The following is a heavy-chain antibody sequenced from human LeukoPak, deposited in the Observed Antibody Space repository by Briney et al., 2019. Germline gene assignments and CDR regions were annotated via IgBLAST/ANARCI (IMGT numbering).Heavy chain of an antibody. Sequence: ESGPVLVKPTETLTLTCTVSGFSGFSLNTARMGVSWIRQPPGKALEWLVHIFSNDEKSYRTYLKSRLTISKDPSNHQVVLTMTSMDPVDTATYYCARTDYDYVWGSYHPLDQWGEGTLVTVSS. CDR3: ARTDYDYVWGSYHPLDQ. J-gene: IGHJ4*02. CDR2: IFSNDEK. CDR1: GFSLNTARMG. D-gene: IGHD3-16*02. V-gene: IGHV2-26*01.